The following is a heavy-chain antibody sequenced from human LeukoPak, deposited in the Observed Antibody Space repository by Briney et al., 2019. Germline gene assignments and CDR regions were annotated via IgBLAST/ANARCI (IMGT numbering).Heavy chain of an antibody. J-gene: IGHJ4*02. CDR1: GFTFSSYS. CDR2: IKQDGSEK. CDR3: ARDNDYFDY. V-gene: IGHV3-7*03. D-gene: IGHD2-8*01. Sequence: GGSLRLSCAASGFTFSSYSMNWVRQAPGKGLEWVANIKQDGSEKYYVDSVKGRFTISRDNAKNSLYLQMNSLRAEDTAVYYCARDNDYFDYWGQGTLVTVSS.